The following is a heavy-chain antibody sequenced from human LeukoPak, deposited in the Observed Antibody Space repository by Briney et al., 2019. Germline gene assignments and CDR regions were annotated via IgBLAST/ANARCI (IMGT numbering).Heavy chain of an antibody. J-gene: IGHJ6*03. CDR2: IRFDGSISGD. CDR1: GFRFNDYG. D-gene: IGHD3-3*01. Sequence: GGSLRLSCAASGFRFNDYGMHWIRQAPGKGLEWVAFIRFDGSISGDYYGKSVKGRFTISRDNAKNSLYLQMNSLRADDTAVYYCARESGILRFLDGPTKKAYYMGVWGKGTTATVSS. V-gene: IGHV3-30*02. CDR3: ARESGILRFLDGPTKKAYYMGV.